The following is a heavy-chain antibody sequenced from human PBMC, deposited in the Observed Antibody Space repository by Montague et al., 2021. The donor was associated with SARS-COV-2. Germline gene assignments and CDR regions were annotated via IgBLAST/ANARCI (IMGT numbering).Heavy chain of an antibody. V-gene: IGHV4-34*01. CDR1: GTSFSGYY. D-gene: IGHD3-10*01. J-gene: IGHJ6*03. CDR3: ARLRDGVVPSPILGVGPYYSYYYVDD. Sequence: SETLSLTCAVHGTSFSGYYWNWIRQPPGKGLEWIGEINHGGSTKYSPSLKSRLTISADTSKNQFSLKLTSVAAADTAVYYCARLRDGVVPSPILGVGPYYSYYYVDDWGRGTTVTVSS. CDR2: INHGGST.